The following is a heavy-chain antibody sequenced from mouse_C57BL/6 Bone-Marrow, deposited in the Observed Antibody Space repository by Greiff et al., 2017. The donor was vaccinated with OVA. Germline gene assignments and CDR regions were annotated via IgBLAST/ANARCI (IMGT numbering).Heavy chain of an antibody. Sequence: QVQLQQPGAELVKPGASVKLSCKASGYTFTSYWMQWVKQRPGQGLEWIGEIDPSDSYTTYNQKFKGKATLTVDTSSSTAYMQLSSLTSEDSAVYSGARAGLPQYSAMDYWGQGTSVTVSS. CDR1: GYTFTSYW. CDR2: IDPSDSYT. J-gene: IGHJ4*01. CDR3: ARAGLPQYSAMDY. V-gene: IGHV1-50*01. D-gene: IGHD2-4*01.